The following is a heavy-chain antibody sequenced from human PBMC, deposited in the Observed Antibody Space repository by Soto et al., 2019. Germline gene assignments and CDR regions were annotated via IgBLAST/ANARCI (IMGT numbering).Heavy chain of an antibody. J-gene: IGHJ6*02. CDR3: ARGGGLGVLTGSTLDYYGMDV. D-gene: IGHD3-9*01. V-gene: IGHV3-53*01. CDR2: IYSGGST. CDR1: GFTVSSNY. Sequence: GGSLRLSCAASGFTVSSNYMSWVRQAPGKGLEWVSVIYSGGSTYYADSVKGRFTISRDNSKNTLYLQMNSLRAEDTAVYYCARGGGLGVLTGSTLDYYGMDVWGQGTTVTVSS.